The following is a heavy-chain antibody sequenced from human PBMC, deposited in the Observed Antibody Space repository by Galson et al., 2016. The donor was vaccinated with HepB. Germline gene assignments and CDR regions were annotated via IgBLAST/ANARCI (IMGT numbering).Heavy chain of an antibody. CDR2: ISHDGNTQ. Sequence: SLRLSCAASGFTFSNYGMHWVRQTPGKGLEWVAVISHDGNTQYYADPVKGRFSVSRDTSTLYLQMNSLRTEDTGIYYCAKDRYYDFWGWLGPWGQGTLVTVSS. V-gene: IGHV3-30*18. J-gene: IGHJ5*02. D-gene: IGHD3-3*01. CDR1: GFTFSNYG. CDR3: AKDRYYDFWGWLGP.